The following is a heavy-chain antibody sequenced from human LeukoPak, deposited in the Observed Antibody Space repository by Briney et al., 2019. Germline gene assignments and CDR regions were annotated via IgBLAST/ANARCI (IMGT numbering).Heavy chain of an antibody. CDR2: INPSGGST. V-gene: IGHV1-46*01. J-gene: IGHJ4*02. CDR1: GYTFTSYY. CDR3: AKATPVRGWYRGYFDY. Sequence: GASVKVSCKASGYTFTSYYMHWVRQAPGQGLEWMGIINPSGGSTSYAQKFQGRVTMTRDTSTSTVYMELSSLRSEDTAVYYCAKATPVRGWYRGYFDYWGQGTLVTVSS. D-gene: IGHD6-19*01.